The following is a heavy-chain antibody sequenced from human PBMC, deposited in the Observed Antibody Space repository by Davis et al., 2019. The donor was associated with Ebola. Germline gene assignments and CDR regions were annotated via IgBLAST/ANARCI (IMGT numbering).Heavy chain of an antibody. CDR1: GFTFSSYW. Sequence: PGGSLRLSCAASGFTFSSYWMSWVRQAPGKGLEWVANIKQDGSEKYYVDSVKGRFTISRDNAKNSLYLQMNSLRAEDTAVYYCARGPFTTYYYYYGMDVWGQGTTVTVSS. J-gene: IGHJ6*02. V-gene: IGHV3-7*01. D-gene: IGHD1-14*01. CDR3: ARGPFTTYYYYYGMDV. CDR2: IKQDGSEK.